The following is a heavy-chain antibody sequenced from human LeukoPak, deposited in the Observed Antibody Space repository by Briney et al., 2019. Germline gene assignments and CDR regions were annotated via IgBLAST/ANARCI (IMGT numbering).Heavy chain of an antibody. Sequence: SETLSLTCTVSGDSISSYYWSWIRQPPGKGLEWIAYMHNSGSTNYNPSLESRVTISVDTSKNQFSLNLSSVTAADTAVYYCAADRGLPNPPFDIWGQGTMVTVSS. CDR3: AADRGLPNPPFDI. J-gene: IGHJ3*02. CDR1: GDSISSYY. D-gene: IGHD3-10*01. CDR2: MHNSGST. V-gene: IGHV4-59*01.